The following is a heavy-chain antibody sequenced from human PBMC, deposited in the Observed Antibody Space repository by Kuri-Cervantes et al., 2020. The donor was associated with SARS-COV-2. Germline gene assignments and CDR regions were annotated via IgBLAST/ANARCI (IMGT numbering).Heavy chain of an antibody. CDR3: AKDHSSGVLYFDY. CDR1: GFTFSSYS. J-gene: IGHJ4*02. Sequence: LSLTCAASGFTFSSYSMNWVRQAPGKGLEWVSSISSSSYIYYADSVKGRFTISRDNSKNTLYLQMNGLRAEDTAVYYCAKDHSSGVLYFDYWGQGTLVTVSS. D-gene: IGHD6-19*01. V-gene: IGHV3-21*04. CDR2: ISSSSYI.